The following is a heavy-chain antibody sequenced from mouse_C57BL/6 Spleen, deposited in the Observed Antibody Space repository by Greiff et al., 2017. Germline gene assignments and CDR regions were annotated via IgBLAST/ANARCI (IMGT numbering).Heavy chain of an antibody. V-gene: IGHV14-4*01. D-gene: IGHD2-1*01. CDR3: TRSYGNFDY. J-gene: IGHJ2*01. CDR1: GFNIKDDY. CDR2: IDPENGDT. Sequence: VQLQQSGAELVRPGASVKLSCTASGFNIKDDYMHWVKQRPEQGLEWIGWIDPENGDTEYASKFQGKATITADTSSNTAYLQLSSLTSEDTAVYYCTRSYGNFDYGGQGTTLTVSS.